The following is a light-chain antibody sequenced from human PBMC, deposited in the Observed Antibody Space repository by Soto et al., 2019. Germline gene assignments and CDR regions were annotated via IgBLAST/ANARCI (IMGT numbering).Light chain of an antibody. Sequence: QSALTQPASVSGSPGQSITISCIETSSDVGGYNYVSWYQQHPGKAPKLMIYDVSNRPSGVSNRFSGSKSGNTASLTISGLQAEDEADYYCSSYTSSSTLGVVFGGGTKVTVL. CDR3: SSYTSSSTLGVV. V-gene: IGLV2-14*01. CDR1: SSDVGGYNY. CDR2: DVS. J-gene: IGLJ2*01.